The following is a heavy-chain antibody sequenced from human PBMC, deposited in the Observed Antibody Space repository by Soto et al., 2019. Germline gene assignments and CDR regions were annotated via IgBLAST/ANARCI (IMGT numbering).Heavy chain of an antibody. CDR1: GGCIGGYY. CDR3: ARHLGTTVNTLDY. CDR2: IYYSGST. D-gene: IGHD4-17*01. J-gene: IGHJ4*02. Sequence: SWETLALTCTVSGGCIGGYYWTWIRQPPGKGLEWIGYIYYSGSTNYNPSLKSRVTISIDASKNQFSLKLRSVTAADTAVYYCARHLGTTVNTLDYWGQGTLVTVSS. V-gene: IGHV4-59*01.